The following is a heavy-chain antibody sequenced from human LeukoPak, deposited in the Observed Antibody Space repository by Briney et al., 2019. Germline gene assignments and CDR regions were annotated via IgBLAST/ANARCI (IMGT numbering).Heavy chain of an antibody. CDR3: ARDLAYCGGDCYRTPLADAFDI. V-gene: IGHV4-34*01. CDR1: GGSFSGYY. D-gene: IGHD2-21*02. CDR2: IYYSGST. Sequence: SETLSLTCAVYGGSFSGYYWSWIRQPPGKGLEWIGSIYYSGSTYYNPSLKSRVTISVDTSKNQFSLKLSSVTAADTAVYYCARDLAYCGGDCYRTPLADAFDIWGQGTLVTVS. J-gene: IGHJ3*02.